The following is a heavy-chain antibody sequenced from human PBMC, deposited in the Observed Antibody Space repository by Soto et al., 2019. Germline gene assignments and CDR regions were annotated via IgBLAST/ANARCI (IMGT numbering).Heavy chain of an antibody. D-gene: IGHD6-13*01. Sequence: QVQLQESGPGLVKPSQTLSLTCTVSGGSISSDGSYWSWIRQHPGKGLEWTGCLFYSWSTYYNTSHKSRVTISVDTSKNQFSLKLSSVTAADTAVYYCARGLAAAGLFGFGPWGQGTLVTVSS. V-gene: IGHV4-31*03. J-gene: IGHJ5*02. CDR1: GGSISSDGSY. CDR2: LFYSWST. CDR3: ARGLAAAGLFGFGP.